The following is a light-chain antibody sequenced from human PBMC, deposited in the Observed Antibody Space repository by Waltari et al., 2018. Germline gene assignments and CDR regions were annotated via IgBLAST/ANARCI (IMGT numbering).Light chain of an antibody. CDR1: DSDIVPYNY. J-gene: IGLJ3*02. CDR3: SSFTRSRTWL. CDR2: GVS. V-gene: IGLV2-14*03. Sequence: QSALTQPASVSGSPGQSITISCPGTDSDIVPYNYVSWYQQHPGRAHQLIIYGVSDRPSGVSNRFSGSKSCHTASLTISGLQAEDEADYYCSSFTRSRTWLFGGGTKVTVL.